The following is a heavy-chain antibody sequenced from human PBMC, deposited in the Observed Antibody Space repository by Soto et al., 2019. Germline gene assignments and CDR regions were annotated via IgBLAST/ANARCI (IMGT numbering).Heavy chain of an antibody. Sequence: ASVKVSCKASGYSFSTYGFSWVRQAPGQGLECVGWISAHNGDTHYSQKFQGRVTLTTDTSTNTGYMELRSLTSDDTAVYFCATEPIYYNDGSGYYPLGHWGQGTLVTVSS. CDR3: ATEPIYYNDGSGYYPLGH. D-gene: IGHD3-22*01. CDR1: GYSFSTYG. V-gene: IGHV1-18*04. CDR2: ISAHNGDT. J-gene: IGHJ4*02.